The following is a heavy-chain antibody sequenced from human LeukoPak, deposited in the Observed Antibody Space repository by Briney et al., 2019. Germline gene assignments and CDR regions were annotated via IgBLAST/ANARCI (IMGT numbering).Heavy chain of an antibody. Sequence: SGTLSLTCAVSGGXISSSNCWSWVRQPPGKGLEWIGEIYHSGSTNYNPSLKSRVTISVDTSKNQFSLKLSSVTAADTAVYYCARGPHTGVNYYDSSGYYYWGQGTLVTVSS. CDR1: GGXISSSNC. J-gene: IGHJ4*02. CDR3: ARGPHTGVNYYDSSGYYY. D-gene: IGHD3-22*01. CDR2: IYHSGST. V-gene: IGHV4-4*02.